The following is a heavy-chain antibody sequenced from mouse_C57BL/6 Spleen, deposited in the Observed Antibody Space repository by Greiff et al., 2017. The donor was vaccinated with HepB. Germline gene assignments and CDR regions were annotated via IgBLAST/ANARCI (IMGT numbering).Heavy chain of an antibody. CDR1: GFTFSSYA. V-gene: IGHV5-4*03. J-gene: IGHJ2*01. Sequence: EVMLMESGGGLVKPGGSLKLSCAASGFTFSSYAMSWVRQTPEKRLEWVATISDGGSYTYYPDNVKGRFTISRDNAKNNLYLQMSHLKSEDTAMYYCARGDHEGFDYWGQGTTLTVSS. CDR2: ISDGGSYT. CDR3: ARGDHEGFDY.